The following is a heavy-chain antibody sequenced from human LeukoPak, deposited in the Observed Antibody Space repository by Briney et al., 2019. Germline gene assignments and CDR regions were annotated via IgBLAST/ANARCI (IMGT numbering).Heavy chain of an antibody. Sequence: TGGSLRLSCLASGFAFSAYEMNWLRQAPGRGLEWVSYISGSDTTTYYADSVRGRFTIFRDNAKNSLYLQMNSLRAEDTALYYCTTLGYHLDSWGQGTLVTVPS. V-gene: IGHV3-48*03. CDR2: ISGSDTTT. D-gene: IGHD3-22*01. CDR1: GFAFSAYE. CDR3: TTLGYHLDS. J-gene: IGHJ4*02.